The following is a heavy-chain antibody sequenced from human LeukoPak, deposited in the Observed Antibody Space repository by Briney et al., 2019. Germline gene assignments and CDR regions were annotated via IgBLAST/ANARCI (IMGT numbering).Heavy chain of an antibody. Sequence: GGSLRLSCAASGFSFSSYGMHWVRQAPGKGLEWVVVIWDEGSNKYYADPVKGRFTISTYKSKNTLYLKMNSMRAEDTAVYYCAREGVYSSSWYVLYYWGQGTLVTVSS. CDR1: GFSFSSYG. V-gene: IGHV3-33*08. CDR3: AREGVYSSSWYVLYY. D-gene: IGHD6-13*01. CDR2: IWDEGSNK. J-gene: IGHJ4*02.